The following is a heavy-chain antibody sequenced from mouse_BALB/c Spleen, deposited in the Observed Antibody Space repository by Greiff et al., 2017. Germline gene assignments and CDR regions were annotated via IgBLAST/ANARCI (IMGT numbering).Heavy chain of an antibody. CDR3: ARYGSSYYFDY. Sequence: DVQLQESGPGLVKPSQSLSLTCTVTGYSITSDYAWNWIRQFPGNKLEWMGYISYSGSTSYNPSLKSRISITRDTSKNQFFLQLNSVTTEDTATYYCARYGSSYYFDYWGQGTTLTVSS. J-gene: IGHJ2*01. V-gene: IGHV3-2*02. D-gene: IGHD1-1*01. CDR2: ISYSGST. CDR1: GYSITSDYA.